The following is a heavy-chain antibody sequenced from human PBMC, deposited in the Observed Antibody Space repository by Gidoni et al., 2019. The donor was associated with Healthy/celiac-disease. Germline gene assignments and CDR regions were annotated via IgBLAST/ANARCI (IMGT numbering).Heavy chain of an antibody. CDR3: ARIAAAGVNDAFDI. CDR2: ISSSSSYI. CDR1: GFTFSSYS. V-gene: IGHV3-21*01. J-gene: IGHJ3*02. Sequence: EVQLVESGGGLVKPGESLRLSCAASGFTFSSYSMNWVRQAPGKGLEWVSSISSSSSYIYYADSVKGRFTISRDNAKNSLYLQMNSLRAEDTAVYYCARIAAAGVNDAFDIWGQGTMVTVSS. D-gene: IGHD6-13*01.